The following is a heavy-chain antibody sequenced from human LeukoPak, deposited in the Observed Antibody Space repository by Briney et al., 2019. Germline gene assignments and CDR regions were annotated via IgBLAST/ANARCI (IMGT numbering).Heavy chain of an antibody. D-gene: IGHD2-21*01. CDR1: GFTFSDYY. Sequence: GGSLRLSCAASGFTFSDYYMSWIRQAPGKGLEWVSYISSSGSTIYYADSVKGRFTISRDNAKNSLYLQMNSLRAEDTAAYYCARSVKGDYPRFDYWGQGTLVTVSS. CDR2: ISSSGSTI. V-gene: IGHV3-11*01. J-gene: IGHJ4*02. CDR3: ARSVKGDYPRFDY.